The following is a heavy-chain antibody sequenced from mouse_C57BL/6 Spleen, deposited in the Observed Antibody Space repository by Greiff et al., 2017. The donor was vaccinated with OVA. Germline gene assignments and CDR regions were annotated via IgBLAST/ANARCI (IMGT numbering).Heavy chain of an antibody. CDR1: GYTFTTYP. J-gene: IGHJ1*03. CDR3: ARGDYYGSSWYFDV. V-gene: IGHV1-47*01. D-gene: IGHD1-1*01. CDR2: FHPYNDDT. Sequence: VMLVESGAELVKPGASVKMSCKASGYTFTTYPIEWMKQNHGKSLEWIGNFHPYNDDTKYNEKFKGKATLTVEKSSSTVYLELSRLTSDDSAVYYCARGDYYGSSWYFDVWGTGTTVTVSS.